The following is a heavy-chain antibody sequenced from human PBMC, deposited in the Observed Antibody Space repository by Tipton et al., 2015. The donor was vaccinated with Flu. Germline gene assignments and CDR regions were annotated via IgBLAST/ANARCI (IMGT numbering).Heavy chain of an antibody. CDR1: GFTFSSYG. D-gene: IGHD6-13*01. V-gene: IGHV3-13*01. CDR2: IGTSGDT. Sequence: SLRLSCEASGFTFSSYGMHWIRQATGKGLEWVSGIGTSGDTYYAGSVKGRFTISRDNAKNSLFLQMKSLRAGDTAVYYCARGALPDSNWYNGLDVWGQGTTVTVFS. CDR3: ARGALPDSNWYNGLDV. J-gene: IGHJ6*01.